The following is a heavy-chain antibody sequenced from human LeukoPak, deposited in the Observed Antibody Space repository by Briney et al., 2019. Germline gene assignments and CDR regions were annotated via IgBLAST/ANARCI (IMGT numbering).Heavy chain of an antibody. CDR2: ISGSGGST. V-gene: IGHV3-23*01. J-gene: IGHJ6*02. CDR1: GFTFSSYA. CDR3: AKGAAAVFYYYYGMDV. D-gene: IGHD6-13*01. Sequence: GGSLRLSCAVSGFTFSSYAMSWVRQAPGKGLEWVSAISGSGGSTYYADSVKGRFTISRDNSKNTLYLQMNSLRAEDTAVYYCAKGAAAVFYYYYGMDVWGQGTTVTVSS.